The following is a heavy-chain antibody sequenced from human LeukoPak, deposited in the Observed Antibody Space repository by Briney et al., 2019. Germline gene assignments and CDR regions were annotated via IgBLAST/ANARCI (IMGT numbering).Heavy chain of an antibody. J-gene: IGHJ4*02. Sequence: GASVTVSCKASGGTFSSYAISWVRQAPGQGLEWMGRIIPILGIANYAQKFQGRVQITADKSTSTAYIELSSLRSEDTAVYYCARASLAAAGTPFFDYWGQGTLVTVSS. D-gene: IGHD6-13*01. CDR2: IIPILGIA. CDR1: GGTFSSYA. CDR3: ARASLAAAGTPFFDY. V-gene: IGHV1-69*04.